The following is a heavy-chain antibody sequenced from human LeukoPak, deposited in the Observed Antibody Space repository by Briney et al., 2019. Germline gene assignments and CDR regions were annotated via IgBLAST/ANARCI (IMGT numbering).Heavy chain of an antibody. CDR1: GGSISSGDYS. CDR3: ARRGGDHVDY. V-gene: IGHV4-30-2*01. D-gene: IGHD2-21*02. J-gene: IGHJ4*02. Sequence: SETLSLTCAVSGGSISSGDYSWSWIRQPPGKGLVWIGYIYHSGSTYYTPSLKSRVPISVDTSKNQFSLNLNSVTAAGTAVYYCARRGGDHVDYWGQGILVTVSS. CDR2: IYHSGST.